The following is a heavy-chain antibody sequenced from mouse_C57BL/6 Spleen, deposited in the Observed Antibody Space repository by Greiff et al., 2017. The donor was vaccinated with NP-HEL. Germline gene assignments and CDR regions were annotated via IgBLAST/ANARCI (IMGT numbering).Heavy chain of an antibody. V-gene: IGHV5-17*01. CDR1: GFTFSDYG. Sequence: EVKLVESGGGLVKPGGSLKLSCAASGFTFSDYGMHWVRQAPEKGLEWVAYISSGSSTIYYVDTVKGRFTISRDNAKNTLFLQMTSLRSEDTAMYYCAREGVYYASWFAYWGQGTLVTVSA. J-gene: IGHJ3*01. D-gene: IGHD2-1*01. CDR2: ISSGSSTI. CDR3: AREGVYYASWFAY.